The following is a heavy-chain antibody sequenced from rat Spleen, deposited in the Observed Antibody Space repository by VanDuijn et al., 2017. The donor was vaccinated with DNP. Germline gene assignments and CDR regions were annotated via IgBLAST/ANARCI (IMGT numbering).Heavy chain of an antibody. Sequence: EVQLQESGPGLVKPSQSLSLTCSVTGYSITSNYWGWIRKFPGNKMEWIGQISYSGRTTYNPSLKSRISITKDTSKNQLFLQVNSVNTEDTATYFCARGNDGYYPNWYFDFWGPGTMVTVSS. J-gene: IGHJ1*01. V-gene: IGHV3-1*01. CDR1: GYSITSNY. D-gene: IGHD1-12*03. CDR2: ISYSGRT. CDR3: ARGNDGYYPNWYFDF.